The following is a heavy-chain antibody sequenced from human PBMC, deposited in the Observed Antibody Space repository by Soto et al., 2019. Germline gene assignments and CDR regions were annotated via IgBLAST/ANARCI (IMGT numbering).Heavy chain of an antibody. CDR2: IDSDGRNT. D-gene: IGHD3-22*01. Sequence: EVHLVESGGGLVQPGGSLRLSFVASDFSFSTSWMHWVRQAPGKGLVWVSRIDSDGRNTHYADSVRGRFIISRDNAKNTVYLQMNSLRAEDTAVYFCASRRHSDYGYWGQGILVAVSS. CDR3: ASRRHSDYGY. V-gene: IGHV3-74*01. J-gene: IGHJ4*02. CDR1: DFSFSTSW.